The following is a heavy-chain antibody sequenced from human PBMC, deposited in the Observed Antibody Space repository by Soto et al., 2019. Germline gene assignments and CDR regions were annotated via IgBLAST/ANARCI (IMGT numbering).Heavy chain of an antibody. CDR2: ISGYNGDT. D-gene: IGHD2-8*01. Sequence: QGHLVQSGAEVKKPGASVTVSCKASGYTFTRYGISWVRQAPGQGLEGLGGISGYNGDTNYAQNHQGRVTMTIDTPTTTANMELRSLTSDYTAVYYCAKNGQPPYYYYGLDVWGQGTTVTVSS. CDR1: GYTFTRYG. CDR3: AKNGQPPYYYYGLDV. J-gene: IGHJ6*02. V-gene: IGHV1-18*01.